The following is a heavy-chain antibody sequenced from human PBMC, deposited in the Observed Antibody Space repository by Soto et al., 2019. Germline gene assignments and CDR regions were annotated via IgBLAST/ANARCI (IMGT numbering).Heavy chain of an antibody. CDR2: IYYSGST. D-gene: IGHD5-18*01. V-gene: IGHV4-59*08. J-gene: IGHJ4*02. Sequence: PSETLSLTCTVSGGSISSYYWSWIRQPPGKGLEWIGYIYYSGSTNYNPSLKSRVTISVDTSKNQFSLKLSSVTAADTAVYYCARHVDSYGSIFDYWGQGTLVTVSS. CDR3: ARHVDSYGSIFDY. CDR1: GGSISSYY.